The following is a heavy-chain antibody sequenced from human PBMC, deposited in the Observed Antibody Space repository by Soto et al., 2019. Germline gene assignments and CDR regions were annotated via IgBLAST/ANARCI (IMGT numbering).Heavy chain of an antibody. D-gene: IGHD3-10*01. Sequence: SETLSLTCTVSGGSISSYYWSWIRQSPGKGLEWIGYIYYSGSTNYNPPLKSRVTISVDTSKNQFSLKLSSVTAADTAVYYCASATPYGSASYYFDYWGQGTLVTVSS. CDR1: GGSISSYY. CDR2: IYYSGST. J-gene: IGHJ4*02. V-gene: IGHV4-59*01. CDR3: ASATPYGSASYYFDY.